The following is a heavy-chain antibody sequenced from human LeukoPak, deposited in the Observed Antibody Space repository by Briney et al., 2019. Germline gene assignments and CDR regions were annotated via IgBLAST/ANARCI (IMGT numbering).Heavy chain of an antibody. V-gene: IGHV4-31*03. D-gene: IGHD3-22*01. CDR2: IYYSGST. Sequence: PSQTLSLTCTVSGGSISSGGYYWSWIRQHPGKGLEWIGYIYYSGSTYYNPSLKSRVTISVDTSKNQFSLKLSTVTAADTAVYYCAREGGRGGYYYVHAFVWGQGTTVTVSS. J-gene: IGHJ6*02. CDR1: GGSISSGGYY. CDR3: AREGGRGGYYYVHAFV.